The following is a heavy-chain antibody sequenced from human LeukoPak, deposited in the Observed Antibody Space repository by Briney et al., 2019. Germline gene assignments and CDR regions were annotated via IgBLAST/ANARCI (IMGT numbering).Heavy chain of an antibody. D-gene: IGHD5-24*01. J-gene: IGHJ3*02. V-gene: IGHV1-69*05. CDR3: ARAIEVEMATISAFDI. CDR1: GGTFISYA. CDR2: IIPIFGTA. Sequence: SVKVSCKASGGTFISYAISWVRQAPGQGLEWMGGIIPIFGTANYAQKFQGRVTITTDESTSTAYMELSSLRSEDTAVYYCARAIEVEMATISAFDIWGQGTMVTVSS.